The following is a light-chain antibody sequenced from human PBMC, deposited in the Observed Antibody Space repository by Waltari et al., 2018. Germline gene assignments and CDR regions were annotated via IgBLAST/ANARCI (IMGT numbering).Light chain of an antibody. Sequence: SSELTQDPAVSVALGQTVRITCQGDSLRRYSDSWYQQRPGQAPILVLYGQDNRPSGIPDRFSASTSGDTATLTITGTQAEDEADYYCLSRDITSTRFFGGGTRLTV. CDR2: GQD. CDR1: SLRRYS. J-gene: IGLJ2*01. CDR3: LSRDITSTRF. V-gene: IGLV3-19*01.